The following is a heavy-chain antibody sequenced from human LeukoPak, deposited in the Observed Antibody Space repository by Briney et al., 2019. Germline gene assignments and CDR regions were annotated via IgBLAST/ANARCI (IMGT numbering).Heavy chain of an antibody. CDR1: GFTFNIYV. J-gene: IGHJ4*02. CDR3: AKVGPSYSSGWSIEFDY. D-gene: IGHD6-19*01. CDR2: IGDRGRDT. Sequence: GGSLRLSCAASGFTFNIYVMTWVRQAPGKGLEWVSAIGDRGRDTYYADPVKGRFTISRDNSKYTLYLQMNSLRAENTAVYYCAKVGPSYSSGWSIEFDYWGRGTLVTVSS. V-gene: IGHV3-23*01.